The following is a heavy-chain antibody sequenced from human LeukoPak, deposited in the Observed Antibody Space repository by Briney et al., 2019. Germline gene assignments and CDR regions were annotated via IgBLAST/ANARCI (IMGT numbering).Heavy chain of an antibody. CDR2: IWYDGSNK. D-gene: IGHD3-16*01. Sequence: GGSLRLSCAASGFTFRTYGMHWVRQAPGKGLEWAAVIWYDGSNKYYADSVKGRFTISRDNSKNTLYLQMNSLRAEDTAVYFCATFTPLRAFDFWGQGTLVTVSS. CDR3: ATFTPLRAFDF. J-gene: IGHJ4*02. V-gene: IGHV3-33*01. CDR1: GFTFRTYG.